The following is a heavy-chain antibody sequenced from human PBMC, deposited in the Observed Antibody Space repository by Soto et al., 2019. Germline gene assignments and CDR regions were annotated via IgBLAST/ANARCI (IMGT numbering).Heavy chain of an antibody. CDR3: ARVRPPADP. CDR1: GYAFTSYT. CDR2: INAGNGNT. V-gene: IGHV1-3*05. Sequence: QVQLVQSGAEEKKPGASVKVSCKASGYAFTSYTMDWVRQAPGQRLEWMGWINAGNGNTKYSQKFQGRVTITRDTSASPAYMELSSLRSEDTAVYYCARVRPPADPWGQGTLVTVSS. D-gene: IGHD4-17*01. J-gene: IGHJ5*02.